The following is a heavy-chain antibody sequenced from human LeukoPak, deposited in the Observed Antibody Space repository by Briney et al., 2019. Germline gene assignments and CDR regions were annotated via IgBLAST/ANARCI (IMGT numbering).Heavy chain of an antibody. D-gene: IGHD2-15*01. V-gene: IGHV3-48*04. CDR2: ISTSSSTI. CDR1: GFTVRNFD. Sequence: PGGSLRLSCAGSGFTVRNFDVNWVRQAPGKGLEWVSYISTSSSTIYYADSVKGRFTISRDNAKNSLYLQMNSLRAEDTAVYYCARGGKVVVAATDFDYWGQGTLVTVSS. J-gene: IGHJ4*02. CDR3: ARGGKVVVAATDFDY.